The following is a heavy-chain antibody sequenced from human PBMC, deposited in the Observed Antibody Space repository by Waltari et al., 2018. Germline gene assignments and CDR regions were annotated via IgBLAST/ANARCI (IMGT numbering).Heavy chain of an antibody. CDR2: ISSSGSTI. V-gene: IGHV3-48*03. CDR1: GFTFSSYE. Sequence: EVQLVESGGGLVQPGGSLRLSCAASGFTFSSYEMNWVRQAPGKGLEWVSYISSSGSTIYYADSVKGRFTISRDNAKNSLYLQMNSLRAEDTAVYYCARDPDPWYCSGGSCYWGEDYWGQGTLVTVSS. D-gene: IGHD2-15*01. J-gene: IGHJ4*02. CDR3: ARDPDPWYCSGGSCYWGEDY.